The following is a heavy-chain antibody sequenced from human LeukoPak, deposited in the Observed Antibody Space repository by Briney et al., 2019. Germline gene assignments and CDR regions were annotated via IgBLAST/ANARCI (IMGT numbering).Heavy chain of an antibody. Sequence: PSETLSLTCTVFGDSIIDSTYYWGWIRQPPGKGLDWIGVINYSGSAYYNPSLRSRVTISVDTSKNQFSLKLNSVTASDTAVYYCAGGYDFWGQGTLVTVSS. CDR3: AGGYDF. J-gene: IGHJ4*02. CDR2: INYSGSA. V-gene: IGHV4-39*01. D-gene: IGHD3-22*01. CDR1: GDSIIDSTYY.